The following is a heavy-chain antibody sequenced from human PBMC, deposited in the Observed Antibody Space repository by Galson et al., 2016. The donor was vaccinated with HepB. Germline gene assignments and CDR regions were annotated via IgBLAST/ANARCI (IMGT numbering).Heavy chain of an antibody. V-gene: IGHV3-30*09. CDR3: TRVGFGVILGDAFDI. CDR2: MSHDENNE. J-gene: IGHJ3*02. D-gene: IGHD3-3*01. Sequence: SLRLSCAASGFSISGYAMHWVRQAPGKGLEWVAFMSHDENNEQYPDSVKGRFAISRDNPRNMLYLQMNNLRIEDAAVYYCTRVGFGVILGDAFDIWGRGTMVTVSS. CDR1: GFSISGYA.